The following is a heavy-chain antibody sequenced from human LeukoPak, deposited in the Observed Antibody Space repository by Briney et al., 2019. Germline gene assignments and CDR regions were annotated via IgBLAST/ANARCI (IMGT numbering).Heavy chain of an antibody. J-gene: IGHJ4*02. CDR1: GYSLTTYW. V-gene: IGHV5-51*01. Sequence: GESLKISCKGSGYSLTTYWIGWVRQRPGKGLEWMGNIYPGDSDTRYNPSFQGQVTISADKSISTAYLQWSSLKASDTAIYYCARHYNFDYWGQGTLVTVSS. CDR2: IYPGDSDT. D-gene: IGHD4-11*01. CDR3: ARHYNFDY.